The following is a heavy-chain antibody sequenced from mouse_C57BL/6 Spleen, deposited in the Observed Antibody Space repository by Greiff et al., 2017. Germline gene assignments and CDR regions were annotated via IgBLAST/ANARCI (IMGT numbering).Heavy chain of an antibody. Sequence: EVMLVESEGGLVQPGSSMKLSCTASGFTFSDYYMAWVRQVPEKGLEWVANINYDGSSTYYLDSLKSRFIISRDNAKNILYLQMSSLKSEDTATYYCARGQLSLYYFDYWGQGTTLTVSS. CDR3: ARGQLSLYYFDY. CDR2: INYDGSST. CDR1: GFTFSDYY. J-gene: IGHJ2*01. V-gene: IGHV5-16*01. D-gene: IGHD3-2*02.